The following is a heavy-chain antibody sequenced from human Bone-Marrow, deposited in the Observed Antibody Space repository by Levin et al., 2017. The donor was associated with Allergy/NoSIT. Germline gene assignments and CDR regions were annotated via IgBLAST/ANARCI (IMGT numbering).Heavy chain of an antibody. V-gene: IGHV4-59*01. CDR3: AKGTSGWYGPFDY. CDR2: FYYSGGT. Sequence: SETLSLTCTVSGASISSFYWSWIRQTPGKGLEWLGYFYYSGGTNYNPSLQSRVTISVDSAKNQFSLKLTAVTAADTAVYYCAKGTSGWYGPFDYWGQGTVVTVSS. D-gene: IGHD6-19*01. CDR1: GASISSFY. J-gene: IGHJ4*02.